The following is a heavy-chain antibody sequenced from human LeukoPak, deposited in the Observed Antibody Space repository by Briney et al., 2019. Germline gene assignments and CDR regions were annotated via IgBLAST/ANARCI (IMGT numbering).Heavy chain of an antibody. Sequence: GGSLRLSCAASGFTVSSNYMSWVRQAPGKGLEWVSVIYSGGSTYYADSVKGRFTISRDNSKNTLYLQMNSLRAEDTAVYYCAKSITMIVVFDIWGQGTMVTVSS. D-gene: IGHD3-22*01. CDR2: IYSGGST. CDR1: GFTVSSNY. J-gene: IGHJ3*02. CDR3: AKSITMIVVFDI. V-gene: IGHV3-66*01.